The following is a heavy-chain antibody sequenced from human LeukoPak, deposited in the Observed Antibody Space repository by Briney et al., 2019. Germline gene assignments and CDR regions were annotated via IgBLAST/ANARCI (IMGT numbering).Heavy chain of an antibody. Sequence: PSETLSLTCTVSGGSISSYYWSWIRQPPGKGLEWIGYIYYSGSTYYNPSLKSRVTISVDTSKNQFSLKLSSVTAADTAVYYCARGGYCTNGVCYTRYYYYYYMDVWGKGTTVTVSS. D-gene: IGHD2-8*01. CDR3: ARGGYCTNGVCYTRYYYYYYMDV. CDR1: GGSISSYY. J-gene: IGHJ6*03. CDR2: IYYSGST. V-gene: IGHV4-59*12.